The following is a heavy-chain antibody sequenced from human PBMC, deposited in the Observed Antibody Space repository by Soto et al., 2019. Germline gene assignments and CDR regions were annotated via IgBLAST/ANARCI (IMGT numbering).Heavy chain of an antibody. Sequence: GGSLRLSCEASGFTLTSYSMNWVRQSSGKGLEWVSSISSSSSHIYYADSVKGRFTISRDNARNSLYLQMNSLRAEDTAVYYCVRERGLSSFYGMDVWGQGTTVTVSS. CDR3: VRERGLSSFYGMDV. V-gene: IGHV3-21*01. CDR2: ISSSSSHI. J-gene: IGHJ6*02. D-gene: IGHD3-10*01. CDR1: GFTLTSYS.